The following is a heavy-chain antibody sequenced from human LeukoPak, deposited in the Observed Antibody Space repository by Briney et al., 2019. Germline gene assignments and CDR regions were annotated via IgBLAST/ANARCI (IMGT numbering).Heavy chain of an antibody. Sequence: SVKVSCKASGYTFTNYGISWVRQPPGQGLEWMGWISAYNGHTKYAHKVQGRVTMTRDTSTSTAYMELSSLRSEDTAVYYCARLLTGYSSSWYLKYYYYYMDVWGKGTTVTVSS. V-gene: IGHV1-18*01. CDR3: ARLLTGYSSSWYLKYYYYYMDV. J-gene: IGHJ6*03. CDR1: GYTFTNYG. CDR2: ISAYNGHT. D-gene: IGHD6-13*01.